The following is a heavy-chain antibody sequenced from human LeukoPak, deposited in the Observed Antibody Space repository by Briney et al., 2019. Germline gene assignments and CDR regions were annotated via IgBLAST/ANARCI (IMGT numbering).Heavy chain of an antibody. CDR1: GFTFSSYS. CDR3: ATFRGVIKGGGDY. D-gene: IGHD3-10*01. J-gene: IGHJ4*02. Sequence: PGGSLRLSCAASGFTFSSYSMNWVRQAPGKGLEWVSSISSSSSYIYYADSVKGRFTISRDNAKNSLYLQMNILRAEDTAAYYCATFRGVIKGGGDYWGQGTLVTVSS. V-gene: IGHV3-21*01. CDR2: ISSSSSYI.